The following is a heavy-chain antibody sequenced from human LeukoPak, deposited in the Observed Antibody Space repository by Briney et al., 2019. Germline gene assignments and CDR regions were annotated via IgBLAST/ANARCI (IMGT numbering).Heavy chain of an antibody. Sequence: GGSLRLSCTASGFKFADAPMHWVRQSPGKGLEWIALITWDSTNTYYADSVKGRFTISRDDSRNTLYLQMNSLRAEDTAVYYCAKEVAARPYWGQGTLVTVSS. D-gene: IGHD6-6*01. CDR1: GFKFADAP. V-gene: IGHV3-43*01. CDR2: ITWDSTNT. J-gene: IGHJ4*02. CDR3: AKEVAARPY.